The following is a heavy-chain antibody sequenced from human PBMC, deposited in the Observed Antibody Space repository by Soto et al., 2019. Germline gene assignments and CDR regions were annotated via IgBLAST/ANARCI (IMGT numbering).Heavy chain of an antibody. Sequence: PGGSLRLSCAAPGFAFGSFGMHWVRQAPGTGLEWVAIISYEGIIKNYAESVKGRFTISRDNSKNTLYLQMDSLRPEDTAVYYCARRAYMASSESYWGQGPLITVSS. CDR1: GFAFGSFG. D-gene: IGHD6-6*01. J-gene: IGHJ4*02. CDR3: ARRAYMASSESY. V-gene: IGHV3-30*03. CDR2: ISYEGIIK.